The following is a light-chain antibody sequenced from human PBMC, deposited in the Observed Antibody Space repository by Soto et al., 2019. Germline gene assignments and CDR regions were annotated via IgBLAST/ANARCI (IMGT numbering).Light chain of an antibody. Sequence: QSALTQPPSASGSPGQSVAISCSGTSSDVGGYNYVSWYQQHPGKAPKLMLYEVTKRPSGVPDRFSGSKSGNTASLTVSGLQAEDEADYYCSSDAGSNNVIFGGGTKLTVL. CDR1: SSDVGGYNY. CDR3: SSDAGSNNVI. J-gene: IGLJ2*01. CDR2: EVT. V-gene: IGLV2-8*01.